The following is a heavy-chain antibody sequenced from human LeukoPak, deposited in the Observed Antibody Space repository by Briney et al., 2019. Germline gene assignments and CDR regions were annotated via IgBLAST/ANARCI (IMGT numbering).Heavy chain of an antibody. D-gene: IGHD2-2*01. CDR2: ISYDGSNK. V-gene: IGHV3-30*04. CDR1: GFPFSSYA. Sequence: GGSLRLSCAASGFPFSSYAMHWVRQAPGKGLEWVAVISYDGSNKYYADSVKGRFTISRDNSKNTLYLQMNSLRAEDTAVYYCARAGCSSTSCVNYYYGMDVWGKGTTVTVSS. J-gene: IGHJ6*04. CDR3: ARAGCSSTSCVNYYYGMDV.